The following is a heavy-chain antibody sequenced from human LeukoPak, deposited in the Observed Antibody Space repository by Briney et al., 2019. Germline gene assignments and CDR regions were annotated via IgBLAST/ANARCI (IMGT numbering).Heavy chain of an antibody. V-gene: IGHV1-2*06. D-gene: IGHD2-8*01. CDR3: ARDYCADGVCHWFDP. Sequence: GASVTVSCTASGYTFTGYYLHWVRQAPGQGLEWMGRINPNSGATNFAQKFQGRVTLTRDTSISTAYMEVSSLRSDDTAVYYCARDYCADGVCHWFDPWGQGTLVTVSS. CDR1: GYTFTGYY. J-gene: IGHJ5*02. CDR2: INPNSGAT.